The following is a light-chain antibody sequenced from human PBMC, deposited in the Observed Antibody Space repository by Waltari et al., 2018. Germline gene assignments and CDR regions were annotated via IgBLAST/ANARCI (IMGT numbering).Light chain of an antibody. CDR1: ALPKHY. V-gene: IGLV3-25*03. CDR2: KDT. CDR3: QRADSSGLFYV. Sequence: SHELTQPPSVSVSPGQTARITCSGAALPKHYGYWYQLKPGQAPVLVIYKDTERPSGIPERFSGSSSGTTVPLTISGIQAENEANYSCQRADSSGLFYVFGTGTKVTVL. J-gene: IGLJ1*01.